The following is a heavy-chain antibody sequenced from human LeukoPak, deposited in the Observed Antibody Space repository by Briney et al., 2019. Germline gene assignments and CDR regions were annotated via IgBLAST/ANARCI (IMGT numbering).Heavy chain of an antibody. CDR1: GFTFSSYE. CDR3: GRDLSGWYGPDY. Sequence: SGGSLRLSCAASGFTFSSYEMNWVRQAPGKGLEWVSYISSSGTTINYSDSVKGRFTISRDNAKNSLYLQMDSLRAEDTALYYCGRDLSGWYGPDYWGQGTLVTVSS. CDR2: ISSSGTTI. V-gene: IGHV3-48*03. J-gene: IGHJ4*02. D-gene: IGHD6-19*01.